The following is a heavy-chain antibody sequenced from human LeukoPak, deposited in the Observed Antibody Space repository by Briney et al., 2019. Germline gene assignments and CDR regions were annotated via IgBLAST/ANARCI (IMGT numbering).Heavy chain of an antibody. CDR3: ASQVVPAARVDY. Sequence: GGSLRLSCAASGFTFSSYSMNWVRQAPGKGLEWISSISSSSSYIYYADSVKGRFTISRDNAKNSLYLQMNSLRAEDTAVYYCASQVVPAARVDYWGQGTLVTVSS. J-gene: IGHJ4*02. CDR2: ISSSSSYI. CDR1: GFTFSSYS. D-gene: IGHD2-2*01. V-gene: IGHV3-21*01.